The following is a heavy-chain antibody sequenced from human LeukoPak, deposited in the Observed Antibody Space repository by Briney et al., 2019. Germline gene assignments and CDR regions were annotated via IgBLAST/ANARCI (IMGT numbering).Heavy chain of an antibody. J-gene: IGHJ4*02. CDR1: GFTFDDYA. D-gene: IGHD3-22*01. CDR3: AKVLYCYDSSGYYKGGYYFDY. Sequence: PGRSLRLSCAASGFTFDDYAMHWVRQAPGKGLEGVSGISWNSGRIGYADSVKGRFTISRDNAKNSLYLQMNSLRAEDTALYYCAKVLYCYDSSGYYKGGYYFDYWGQGTLVTVSS. CDR2: ISWNSGRI. V-gene: IGHV3-9*01.